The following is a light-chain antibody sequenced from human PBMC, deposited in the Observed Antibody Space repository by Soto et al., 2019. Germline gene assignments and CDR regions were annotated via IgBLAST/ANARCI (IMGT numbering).Light chain of an antibody. CDR2: VAS. Sequence: DIPMTQSPSSLSASVGDRVTITCRASQSISNYLNWYQQKPGKAPKVLIYVASTLQSGVPSRFSGSGSGTHFTLTISRLQPEDFATYYCQQNYNTATFGQGTKLEIK. J-gene: IGKJ2*01. CDR1: QSISNY. CDR3: QQNYNTAT. V-gene: IGKV1-39*01.